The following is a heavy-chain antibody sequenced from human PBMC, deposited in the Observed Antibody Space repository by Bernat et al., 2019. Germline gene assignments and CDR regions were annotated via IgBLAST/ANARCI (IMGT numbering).Heavy chain of an antibody. CDR2: IGGSGGST. J-gene: IGHJ6*02. D-gene: IGHD6-13*01. Sequence: EVQLLESGGGLVQPGGSLRLSCAASGFTFSSYPMTWVRQAPGKGLEWVSGIGGSGGSTYYADSVKGRFTIARDISKNKLYLQMNSLRAEDTAVYYCAKFRGSPDLYYGMDVWGQGTTVTVSS. CDR3: AKFRGSPDLYYGMDV. V-gene: IGHV3-23*01. CDR1: GFTFSSYP.